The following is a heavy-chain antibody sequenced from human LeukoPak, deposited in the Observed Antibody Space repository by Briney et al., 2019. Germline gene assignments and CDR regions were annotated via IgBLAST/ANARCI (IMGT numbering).Heavy chain of an antibody. D-gene: IGHD6-19*01. V-gene: IGHV3-21*04. J-gene: IGHJ6*02. CDR1: GFTFSSYS. CDR2: ISSSSSYI. CDR3: ARGGGGWSPYYYYYGMDV. Sequence: KSGGSLRLSCAASGFTFSSYSMNWVRQAPGKGLEWVSSISSSSSYIYYADSVKGRFTISRDNAKNSLYLQMDSLRAEDTAVYYCARGGGGWSPYYYYYGMDVWGQGTTVTVSS.